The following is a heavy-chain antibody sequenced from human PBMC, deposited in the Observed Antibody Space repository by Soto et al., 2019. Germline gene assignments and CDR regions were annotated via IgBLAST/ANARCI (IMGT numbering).Heavy chain of an antibody. Sequence: QVQLVESGGGVVQPGGSLRLSCAASGFTFSTYGFNWVRQAPGKGLEWVAVIWYDGNTEYYADSVKGRFTVSRDNSRNTLYLQMNNLRADDTAVYYCARPLVAPVAGPYYYGMDVGGQGTAVIVSS. CDR3: ARPLVAPVAGPYYYGMDV. J-gene: IGHJ6*02. CDR2: IWYDGNTE. CDR1: GFTFSTYG. D-gene: IGHD6-19*01. V-gene: IGHV3-33*01.